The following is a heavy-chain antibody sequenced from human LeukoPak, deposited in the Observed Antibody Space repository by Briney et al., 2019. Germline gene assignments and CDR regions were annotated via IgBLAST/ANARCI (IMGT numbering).Heavy chain of an antibody. CDR2: ISGSGTTI. CDR3: VRATYWFDP. J-gene: IGHJ5*02. D-gene: IGHD1-26*01. Sequence: GGSLRLSCAASRFTFRDYYMTWVRQAPGEGLEWVSFISGSGTTIYYTDSVRGRFTISRDNAKNSLYLQMNSLRAEDTAVYYCVRATYWFDPWGQGTLVTVSS. CDR1: RFTFRDYY. V-gene: IGHV3-11*01.